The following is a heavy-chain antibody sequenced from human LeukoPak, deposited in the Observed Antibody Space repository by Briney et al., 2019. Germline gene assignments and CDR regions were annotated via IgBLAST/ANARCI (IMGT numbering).Heavy chain of an antibody. J-gene: IGHJ4*02. CDR3: ARGRESHDYGDCRIDY. CDR2: INHSGST. Sequence: PSETLSLTCAVYGGSFSGYYWSWIRQPPGKGLEWIGEINHSGSTNYNPSLKSRVTISVDTSKNQFSLKLSSVTAADTAVYYCARGRESHDYGDCRIDYWGQGTLVTVSS. CDR1: GGSFSGYY. V-gene: IGHV4-34*01. D-gene: IGHD4-17*01.